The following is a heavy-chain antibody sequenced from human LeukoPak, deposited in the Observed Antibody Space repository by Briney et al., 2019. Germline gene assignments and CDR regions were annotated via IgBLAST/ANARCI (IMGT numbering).Heavy chain of an antibody. CDR2: ISYDGSNK. CDR3: ARAFDSSGYSLGYYYYGMDV. D-gene: IGHD3-22*01. CDR1: GFTLSSYA. Sequence: PGGSLRLSCAAYGFTLSSYAMHWVRQAPGKGLEWVAVISYDGSNKYYADSVKGRFTIPRDNSKNTLYLQMNSLRAEDTAVYYCARAFDSSGYSLGYYYYGMDVWGQGTTVTVSS. V-gene: IGHV3-30-3*01. J-gene: IGHJ6*02.